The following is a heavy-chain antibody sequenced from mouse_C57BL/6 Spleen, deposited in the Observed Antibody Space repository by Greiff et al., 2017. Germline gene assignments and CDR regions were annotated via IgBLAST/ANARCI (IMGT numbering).Heavy chain of an antibody. CDR2: IDPANGNT. D-gene: IGHD1-1*02. V-gene: IGHV14-3*01. Sequence: EVKLQESVAELVRPGASVKLSCTASGFNIQNTYMHWVKQRPEQGLEWIGRIDPANGNTTYAPKFQGKATITADTSSNTAYLQLSSLTSEDTAIYYCAGGSPYLDYWGQGTTLTVSS. CDR1: GFNIQNTY. J-gene: IGHJ2*01. CDR3: AGGSPYLDY.